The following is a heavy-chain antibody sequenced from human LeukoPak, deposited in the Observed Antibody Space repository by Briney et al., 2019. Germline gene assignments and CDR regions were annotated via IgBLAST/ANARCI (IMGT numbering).Heavy chain of an antibody. D-gene: IGHD5-18*01. V-gene: IGHV4-59*12. CDR3: ARSGYSYGYGADY. Sequence: SETLSLTCTVSGGSISSNYWSWIRQPPGKGLEWIGYIYYSGSTNFNPSLKSRVTISVDTSKNQFSLKLSSVTAADTAVYYCARSGYSYGYGADYWGQGTLVTVSS. CDR2: IYYSGST. CDR1: GGSISSNY. J-gene: IGHJ4*02.